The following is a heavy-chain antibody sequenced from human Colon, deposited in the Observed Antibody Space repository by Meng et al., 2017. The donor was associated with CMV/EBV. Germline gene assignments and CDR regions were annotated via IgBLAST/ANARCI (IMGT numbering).Heavy chain of an antibody. CDR3: ARALSGDGMDV. CDR1: GFPFSDYY. CDR2: ISENARTT. D-gene: IGHD3-10*01. Sequence: GESLKISCAASGFPFSDYYMSWIRQAPGTGLEWVAYISENARTTYYAESVKGRFTISRDNAKNSLYLQMNSLRAEDTALYYCARALSGDGMDVWGQGTTVTVSS. J-gene: IGHJ6*02. V-gene: IGHV3-11*01.